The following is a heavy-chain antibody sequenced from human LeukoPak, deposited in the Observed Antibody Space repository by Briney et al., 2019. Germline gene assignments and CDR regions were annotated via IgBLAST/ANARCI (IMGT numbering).Heavy chain of an antibody. CDR2: IYPGDSDT. CDR3: ARHILGGGNRPHMDV. J-gene: IGHJ6*03. V-gene: IGHV5-51*01. D-gene: IGHD4-23*01. Sequence: GESLQISCEASGYTFANSWIGWVRQLPGKGLEWMGIIYPGDSDTKYSPAFEGLVTFSVDKSKETAFLQWSSVKASDTATYYGARHILGGGNRPHMDVWGKGTRVTISS. CDR1: GYTFANSW.